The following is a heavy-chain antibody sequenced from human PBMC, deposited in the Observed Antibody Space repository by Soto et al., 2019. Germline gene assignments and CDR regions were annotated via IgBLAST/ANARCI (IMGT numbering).Heavy chain of an antibody. Sequence: SVTQSHSRGVSGGSIDGDDYCWNWIRQPPGKCLEYIGYISHSGCTYYNTYYNPSLKSRVTISADNSKNHFSLKLSSVTAADTAVYYCARGRVVVAATPHFDYWGQGTPVTGSS. CDR2: ISHSGCT. CDR1: GGSIDGDDYC. CDR3: ARGRVVVAATPHFDY. J-gene: IGHJ4*02. D-gene: IGHD2-15*01. V-gene: IGHV4-30-2*01.